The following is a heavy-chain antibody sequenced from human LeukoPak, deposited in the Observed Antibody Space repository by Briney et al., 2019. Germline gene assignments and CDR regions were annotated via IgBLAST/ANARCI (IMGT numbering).Heavy chain of an antibody. V-gene: IGHV1-24*01. Sequence: GPVKVSCKVSGYTLTELSMHWVRQAPGKGLEWMGGFDPEDGETIYAQKFQGRVTMTEDTSTDTAYMELSSLRSEDTAVYYCATSIYYYGMDVWGQGTTVTVSS. J-gene: IGHJ6*02. CDR1: GYTLTELS. CDR3: ATSIYYYGMDV. D-gene: IGHD5-24*01. CDR2: FDPEDGET.